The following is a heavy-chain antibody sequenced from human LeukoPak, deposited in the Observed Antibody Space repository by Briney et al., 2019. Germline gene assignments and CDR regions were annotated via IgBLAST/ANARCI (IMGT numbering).Heavy chain of an antibody. CDR2: IDSDGSST. CDR1: GFTFSTYW. J-gene: IGHJ4*02. CDR3: ARKGISGSYYFDS. D-gene: IGHD5-12*01. Sequence: GGSLRLSCAASGFTFSTYWMHWVRQAPGKGLVWVSRIDSDGSSTTYADSVKGRFTISRDNAKNTPYLQMNSLRAEDTAVYYCARKGISGSYYFDSWGQGTLVTVSS. V-gene: IGHV3-74*01.